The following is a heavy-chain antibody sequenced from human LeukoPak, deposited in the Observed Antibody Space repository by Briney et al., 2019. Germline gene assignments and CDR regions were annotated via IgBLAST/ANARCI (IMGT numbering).Heavy chain of an antibody. CDR2: IYYSGST. CDR3: ARGRFWGNWNNRPNFDY. Sequence: NPSETLSLTCTVSGGSISSSSYYWGWIRQPPGKGLEWIGSIYYSGSTYYNPSLKSRVTISVDTSKNQFSLKLSSVTAADTAVYYCARGRFWGNWNNRPNFDYWGQGTLVTVSS. J-gene: IGHJ4*02. CDR1: GGSISSSSYY. V-gene: IGHV4-39*07. D-gene: IGHD1/OR15-1a*01.